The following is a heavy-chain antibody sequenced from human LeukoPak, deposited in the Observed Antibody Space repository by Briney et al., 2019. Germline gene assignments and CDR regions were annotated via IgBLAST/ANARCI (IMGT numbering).Heavy chain of an antibody. V-gene: IGHV4-39*01. CDR2: IYYSGST. CDR3: ARHFIIDRYCSSTSCYTRGWFDP. D-gene: IGHD2-2*02. CDR1: GGSISSSSYY. J-gene: IGHJ5*02. Sequence: PSETLSLTCTVSGGSISSSSYYWGWIRQPPGKGLEWIGSIYYSGSTYYNPSLKSRVTISVDTSKNQFSLKPSSVTAADTAVYYCARHFIIDRYCSSTSCYTRGWFDPWGQGTLVTVSS.